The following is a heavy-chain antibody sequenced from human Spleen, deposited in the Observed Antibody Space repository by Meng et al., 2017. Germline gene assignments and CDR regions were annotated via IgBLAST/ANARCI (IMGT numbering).Heavy chain of an antibody. CDR3: ARDEDISAAGKLFGDY. Sequence: ASVKVSCKPSGYNFPDYYIHWVRRAPGQGLEWIGRINPKSGDTHYAQKFQARVTMTGDTSISTAYMELSGLRSDDTAMYYCARDEDISAAGKLFGDYWGQGTLVTFSS. V-gene: IGHV1-2*06. CDR1: GYNFPDYY. CDR2: INPKSGDT. D-gene: IGHD6-25*01. J-gene: IGHJ4*02.